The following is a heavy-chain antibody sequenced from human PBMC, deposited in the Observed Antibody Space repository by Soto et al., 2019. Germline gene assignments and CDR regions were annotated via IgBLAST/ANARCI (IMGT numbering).Heavy chain of an antibody. CDR3: ARPIESVPPAAFDI. V-gene: IGHV4-34*01. CDR2: INHSGST. J-gene: IGHJ3*02. D-gene: IGHD4-17*01. Sequence: SETLSLTCAVYGGSFSGYYWSWIRQPPGKGLEWIGEINHSGSTNYNPSLKSRVTISVDTSKNQFSLKLSSVTAADTAVYYCARPIESVPPAAFDIWGQGTMVTVSS. CDR1: GGSFSGYY.